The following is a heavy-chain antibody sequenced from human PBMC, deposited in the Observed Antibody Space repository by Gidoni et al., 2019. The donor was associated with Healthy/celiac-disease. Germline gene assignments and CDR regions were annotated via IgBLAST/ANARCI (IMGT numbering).Heavy chain of an antibody. CDR3: ARAVYCSSTSCQGPIDI. D-gene: IGHD2-2*01. Sequence: EVQLVESGCGLVKPGGSLRLSCAASGFTLSSYRMNWVRQPPGKGLEWVSSISSSSSYIYYADSVKGRFTISRDNAKNSLYLQMNSLRAEDTAVYYCARAVYCSSTSCQGPIDIWGQGTMVTVSS. V-gene: IGHV3-21*01. CDR1: GFTLSSYR. CDR2: ISSSSSYI. J-gene: IGHJ3*02.